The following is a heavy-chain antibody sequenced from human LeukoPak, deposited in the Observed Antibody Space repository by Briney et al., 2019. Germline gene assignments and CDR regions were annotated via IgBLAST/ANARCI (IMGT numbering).Heavy chain of an antibody. CDR1: GDSVSRGYY. CDR3: ANRLLRSGTGAFDI. J-gene: IGHJ3*02. V-gene: IGHV4-38-2*02. D-gene: IGHD1-1*01. CDR2: ISHGGAAHDSVTT. Sequence: PSETLSLTCTVSGDSVSRGYYCGWIRQPPGKGLEWIGSISHGGAAHDSVTTFSNPSLKSRVTMSVDTSKNQFSLRLTSVTAADTALYFCANRLLRSGTGAFDIWGQGTVVIVSS.